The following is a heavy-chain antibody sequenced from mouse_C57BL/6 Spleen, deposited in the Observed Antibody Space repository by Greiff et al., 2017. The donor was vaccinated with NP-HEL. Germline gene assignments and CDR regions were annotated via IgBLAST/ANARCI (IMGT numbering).Heavy chain of an antibody. CDR2: ISDGGSYT. CDR3: ARELGRGAWFAY. D-gene: IGHD4-1*01. Sequence: EVKLMESGGGLVKPGGSLKLSCAASGFTFSSYAMSWVRQTPEKRLEWVATISDGGSYTYYPDNVKGRVTISRDNAKNNLYLQVSHLKSEDTAMYYCARELGRGAWFAYWGQGTLVTVSA. CDR1: GFTFSSYA. V-gene: IGHV5-4*01. J-gene: IGHJ3*01.